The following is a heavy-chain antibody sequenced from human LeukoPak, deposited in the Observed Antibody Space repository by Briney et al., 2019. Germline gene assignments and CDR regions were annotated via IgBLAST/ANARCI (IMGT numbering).Heavy chain of an antibody. CDR1: GGSISSSSYY. D-gene: IGHD3-10*01. CDR2: IYYSGST. J-gene: IGHJ4*02. Sequence: PSETLSLTCTVSGGSISSSSYYWGWIRQPPGKGLEWIGSIYYSGSTYYNPSLKSRVTISVDTSKNQFSLKLSSVTAADTAVYYYAGTRYYYNSRSYGAPYYFDYWGQGTLVTVSS. CDR3: AGTRYYYNSRSYGAPYYFDY. V-gene: IGHV4-39*07.